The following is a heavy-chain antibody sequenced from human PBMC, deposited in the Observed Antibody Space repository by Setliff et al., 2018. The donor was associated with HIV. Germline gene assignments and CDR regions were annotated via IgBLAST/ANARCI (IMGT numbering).Heavy chain of an antibody. CDR1: GGSFSGYY. D-gene: IGHD2-2*01. CDR3: ARGRWIRVSAAIMYYYYYYMDV. Sequence: SETLSLTCAVYGGSFSGYYWSWMRQSPGKGLEWIGEINHSGSTTYNPSLKSGVIISVDTSKNQFSLKLSSVTAADTAVYYCARGRWIRVSAAIMYYYYYYMDVWGRGTTVTVSS. CDR2: INHSGST. V-gene: IGHV4-34*01. J-gene: IGHJ6*03.